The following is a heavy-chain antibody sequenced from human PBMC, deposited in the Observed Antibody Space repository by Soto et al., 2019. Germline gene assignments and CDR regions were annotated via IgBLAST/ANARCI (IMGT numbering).Heavy chain of an antibody. D-gene: IGHD3-10*01. J-gene: IGHJ4*02. CDR3: ARVRITMVRGARHYYFDY. Sequence: SETLSLTCTVSGGSISSYYWSWIRQPPGKGLEWIGYIYYSGSTNYNPSLNSRVTISVDTSKNQFSLKLSSVTAADTAVYYCARVRITMVRGARHYYFDYSGQGTLVTVSS. CDR2: IYYSGST. V-gene: IGHV4-59*01. CDR1: GGSISSYY.